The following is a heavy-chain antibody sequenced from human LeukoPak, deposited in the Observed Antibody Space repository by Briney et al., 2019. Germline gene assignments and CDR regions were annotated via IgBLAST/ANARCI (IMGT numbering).Heavy chain of an antibody. J-gene: IGHJ4*02. CDR2: INSNGDST. D-gene: IGHD6-6*01. CDR1: GFTFSSFA. V-gene: IGHV3-64D*09. CDR3: VKRYTSSYYFDY. Sequence: GGSVRLSCSASGFTFSSFAMHWVRQAPGKGLEYVSAINSNGDSTYYADSVKGRFTISRDNSKNTLYLQMSSLRAEDTAVYYCVKRYTSSYYFDYWGQGTLVTVSS.